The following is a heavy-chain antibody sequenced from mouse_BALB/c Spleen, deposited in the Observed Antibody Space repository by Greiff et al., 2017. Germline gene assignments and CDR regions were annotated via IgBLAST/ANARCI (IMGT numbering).Heavy chain of an antibody. J-gene: IGHJ4*01. CDR2: INPSSGYT. D-gene: IGHD2-1*01. CDR1: GYTFTSYT. V-gene: IGHV1-4*02. CDR3: AKADGNPLSMDY. Sequence: QVQLQQSAAELARPGASVKMSCKASGYTFTSYTMHWVKQRPGQGLEWIGYINPSSGYTEYNQKFKDKTTLTADKSSSTAYMQLSSLTSEDSAVYYCAKADGNPLSMDYWGQGTSVTVSS.